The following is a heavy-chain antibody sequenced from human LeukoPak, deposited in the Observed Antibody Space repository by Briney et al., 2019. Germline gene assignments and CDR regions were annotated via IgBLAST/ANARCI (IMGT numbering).Heavy chain of an antibody. V-gene: IGHV4-30-2*01. CDR1: GGSISSGGYS. J-gene: IGHJ4*02. Sequence: SQTLSLTCAVSGGSISSGGYSWSWIRQPPGKGLEWIGYIYHSGSTYYNPSLKSRVTISVDTSKNQFSLKLSSVTAADTAVYYCARINYYDGDDYWGQGTLVTVSS. D-gene: IGHD3-16*01. CDR2: IYHSGST. CDR3: ARINYYDGDDY.